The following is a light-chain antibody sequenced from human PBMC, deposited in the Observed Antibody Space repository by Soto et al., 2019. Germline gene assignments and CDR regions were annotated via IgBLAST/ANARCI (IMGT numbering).Light chain of an antibody. V-gene: IGLV6-57*02. CDR2: EDN. J-gene: IGLJ1*01. CDR1: GGKIASNY. CDR3: QSYDTNSFYV. Sequence: NFMLTQPHSVSNSPGKTITISCTGTGGKIASNYVQRYQQRPGSAPTPVIYEDNQRPSGVPDRFSASIDTSTNSASLVISGLKVEDEADYYCQSYDTNSFYVFGTGTKVTVL.